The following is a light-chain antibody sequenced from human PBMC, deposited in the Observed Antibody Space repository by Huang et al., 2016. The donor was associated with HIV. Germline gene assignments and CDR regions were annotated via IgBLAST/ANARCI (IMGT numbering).Light chain of an antibody. J-gene: IGKJ1*01. CDR3: QQYHSYSWT. V-gene: IGKV1-5*03. CDR1: QSISYW. CDR2: KSS. Sequence: DIQMTQSPSTLSASVGDRVTLTCRASQSISYWLAWYQQKPGKAPNLLIYKSSSLQSGVPSRFSGSGSGTEFTLTISSLQPDDFASYYCQQYHSYSWTFGQGTKVEIK.